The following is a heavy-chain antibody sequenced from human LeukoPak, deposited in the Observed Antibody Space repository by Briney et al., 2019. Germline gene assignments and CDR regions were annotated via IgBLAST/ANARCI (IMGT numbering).Heavy chain of an antibody. CDR3: AKDFDY. CDR2: ISYDGSNK. J-gene: IGHJ4*02. CDR1: GFTFSSYG. Sequence: PGRSLRLSCAASGFTFSSYGMHWVRQAPGKGLEWVAVISYDGSNKYYADSVKGRFTTSRDNSKNTLYLQMNSLRAEDTAVYYCAKDFDYWGQGTLVTVSS. V-gene: IGHV3-30*18.